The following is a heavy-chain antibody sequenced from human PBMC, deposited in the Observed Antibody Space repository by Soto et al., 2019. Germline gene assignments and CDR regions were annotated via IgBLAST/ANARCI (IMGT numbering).Heavy chain of an antibody. CDR2: IVVGSGNT. CDR1: GFTFSNSA. J-gene: IGHJ3*02. D-gene: IGHD2-15*01. CDR3: AAELYSGGSCCSFDI. Sequence: QMQVVQSGPEVKKPGTSVKVSCKTSGFTFSNSAVQWVRQARGQRLEWMGWIVVGSGNTKYAQKFQERVTITTDMSTSTAHMELSSLRTEDTALYYCAAELYSGGSCCSFDIWGHGTMVTVSS. V-gene: IGHV1-58*01.